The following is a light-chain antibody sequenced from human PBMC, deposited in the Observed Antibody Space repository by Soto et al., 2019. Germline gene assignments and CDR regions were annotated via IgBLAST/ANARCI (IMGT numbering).Light chain of an antibody. V-gene: IGKV1-5*03. Sequence: DIHLTQSPSTLSASVGDRVTITCRASQSISILLAWYQQKPGKAPNLLIYATSTLETGVSSRFSGSGSGTESTLTISSLQPDDSATYYCQHYNDFSWTFGQGTKVEIK. CDR2: ATS. CDR1: QSISIL. CDR3: QHYNDFSWT. J-gene: IGKJ1*01.